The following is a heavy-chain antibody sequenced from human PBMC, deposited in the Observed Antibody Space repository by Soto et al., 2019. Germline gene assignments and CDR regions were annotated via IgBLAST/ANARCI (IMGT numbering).Heavy chain of an antibody. CDR2: IYYSGST. D-gene: IGHD2-2*01. J-gene: IGHJ6*03. CDR1: GGSISSYY. Sequence: SETLSLTCTVSGGSISSYYWSWIRQPPGKGLEWIGYIYYSGSTNYNPSLKSRVTISVDTSKNQFSLKLSSVTAADTAVYYCARHLRTVVVPAAMHNAVPSYYYKDVWGRGTTVTVSS. CDR3: ARHLRTVVVPAAMHNAVPSYYYKDV. V-gene: IGHV4-59*08.